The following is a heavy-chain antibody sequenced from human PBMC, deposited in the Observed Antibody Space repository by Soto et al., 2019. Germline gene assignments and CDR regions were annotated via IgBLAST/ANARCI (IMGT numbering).Heavy chain of an antibody. D-gene: IGHD6-13*01. CDR3: ARDPTQAEADDYRMDF. CDR2: ISAYNRNR. J-gene: IGHJ6*01. Sequence: VSVKVASRASGHTFTRYGISWVPQAPGQGHEWMGWISAYNRNRNYAQKLQGRVTMTTDTSTSTAYMELRSLRSDDTAVYYCARDPTQAEADDYRMDFWGEGSTVTVSS. CDR1: GHTFTRYG. V-gene: IGHV1-18*01.